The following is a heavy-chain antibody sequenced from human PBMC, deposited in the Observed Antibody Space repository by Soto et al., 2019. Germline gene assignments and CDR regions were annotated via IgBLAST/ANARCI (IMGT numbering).Heavy chain of an antibody. CDR3: AKDLGEQQLGLFDY. Sequence: GGSLRLSCAASRFTFSSYAMSWVRQAPGKGLKWVSAISGSGGSTYYADSVKGRFTISRDNSKNTLYLQMSSLRGDDTAVYHCAKDLGEQQLGLFDYWGQGTLVTVSS. CDR2: ISGSGGST. J-gene: IGHJ4*02. CDR1: RFTFSSYA. V-gene: IGHV3-23*01. D-gene: IGHD6-13*01.